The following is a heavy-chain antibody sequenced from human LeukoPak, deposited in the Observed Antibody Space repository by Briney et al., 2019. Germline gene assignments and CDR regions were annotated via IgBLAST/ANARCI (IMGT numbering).Heavy chain of an antibody. Sequence: GASVKVSCKASGGTFSSYAISWVRQAPGQGLEWMGGIIPIFGTANYAQKFQGRVTMTTDTSTSTAYMELRSLRSDDTAVYYCARDFVDSYGPDYWGQGTLVTVSS. D-gene: IGHD5-18*01. CDR2: IIPIFGTA. CDR3: ARDFVDSYGPDY. V-gene: IGHV1-69*05. J-gene: IGHJ4*02. CDR1: GGTFSSYA.